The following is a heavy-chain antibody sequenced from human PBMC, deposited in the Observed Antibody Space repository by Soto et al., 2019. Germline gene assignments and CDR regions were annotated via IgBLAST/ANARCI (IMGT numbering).Heavy chain of an antibody. CDR2: ISNSGST. V-gene: IGHV4-59*08. CDR1: GGSIGSYY. D-gene: IGHD1-26*01. CDR3: ARNSGGYYIFSY. Sequence: PSETLSLTCTVSGGSIGSYYWSWIRQPPGKGLEWIGYISNSGSTNYNPSLKSRVTISSDTSKNQFSLKLSSVTAADTAVYYCARNSGGYYIFSYWGQGTLVTVS. J-gene: IGHJ4*02.